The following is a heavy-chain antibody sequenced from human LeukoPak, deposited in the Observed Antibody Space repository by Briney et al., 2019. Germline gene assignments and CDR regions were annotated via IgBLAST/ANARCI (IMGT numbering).Heavy chain of an antibody. CDR3: ARDLGVRGKIDY. V-gene: IGHV4-4*02. Sequence: PSETLSLTCAVSGGSISSSNWWSWVRQPPGKGLEWIGEIFHSGSTNYNPSLKSRVTISVDKSKNQFSLKLSSVTAADTAVYYCARDLGVRGKIDYWGQGTLVTVSS. J-gene: IGHJ4*02. D-gene: IGHD3-10*01. CDR2: IFHSGST. CDR1: GGSISSSNW.